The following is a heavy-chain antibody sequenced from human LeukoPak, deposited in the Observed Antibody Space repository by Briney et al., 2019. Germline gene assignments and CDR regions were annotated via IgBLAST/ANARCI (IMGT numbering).Heavy chain of an antibody. CDR3: AREYGGNSFGVFFNY. CDR2: INPSGGST. Sequence: ASVKVSCTASGYTFTSYGISWVRQAPGQGLEWMGIINPSGGSTSYAQKFQGRVTMTRDTSTSTVYMELSSLRSEDTAVYYCAREYGGNSFGVFFNYWGQGTLVTVSS. D-gene: IGHD4-23*01. J-gene: IGHJ4*02. CDR1: GYTFTSYG. V-gene: IGHV1-46*01.